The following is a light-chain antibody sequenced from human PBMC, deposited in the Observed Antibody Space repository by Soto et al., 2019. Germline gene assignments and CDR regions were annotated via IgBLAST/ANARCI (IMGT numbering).Light chain of an antibody. CDR1: QSVGSN. CDR3: RQYNNWPRT. Sequence: EIVMTQSPATLSMSPGEKATLSCRASQSVGSNLAWYQQKPGQSPMLLIYGASPRATGIPARFSASGSGTEFTLTISSLQSEDFAISYCRQYNNWPRTFGPGTKVDIK. J-gene: IGKJ3*01. V-gene: IGKV3-15*01. CDR2: GAS.